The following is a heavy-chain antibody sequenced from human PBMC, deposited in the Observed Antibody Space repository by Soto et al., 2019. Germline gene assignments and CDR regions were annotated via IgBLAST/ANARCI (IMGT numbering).Heavy chain of an antibody. D-gene: IGHD3-22*01. CDR2: IGIAGDP. CDR3: ARGRYYYDSSGAPLDY. CDR1: GFTFRNFA. V-gene: IGHV3-13*05. Sequence: PGGSLRLSCAASGFTFRNFAMSWVRQAPGKGLEWVSGIGIAGDPYYSASVKGRFTISRQNAKNSLYLQMNSLRAGDTAVYYCARGRYYYDSSGAPLDYWGQGTLVTVSS. J-gene: IGHJ4*02.